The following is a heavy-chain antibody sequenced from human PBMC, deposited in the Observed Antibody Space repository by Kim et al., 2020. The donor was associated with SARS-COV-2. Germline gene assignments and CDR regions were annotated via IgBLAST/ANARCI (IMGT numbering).Heavy chain of an antibody. Sequence: SETLSLTCTVSGGSISSYYWSWIRQPPGKGLEWIGYIYYSGSANYSPSLKSRVTISMDTSKNQFALKLTSVTAADTAVYYCARTTVASNYYFDYWGQGTLVTVSS. CDR2: IYYSGSA. V-gene: IGHV4-59*13. J-gene: IGHJ4*02. CDR3: ARTTVASNYYFDY. CDR1: GGSISSYY. D-gene: IGHD5-12*01.